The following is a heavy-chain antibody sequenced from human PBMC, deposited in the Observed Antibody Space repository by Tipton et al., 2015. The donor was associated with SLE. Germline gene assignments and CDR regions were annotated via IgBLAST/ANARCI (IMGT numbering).Heavy chain of an antibody. D-gene: IGHD2-8*01. J-gene: IGHJ3*01. CDR1: GSTFSRHW. Sequence: SLRLSCAASGSTFSRHWMSWVRQAPGKGLEWVANIKQDGSEKFFVDSVKGRFTISRDNAKNSLYLQMDSLRAEDTAVYYCVRNGGAFDFWGQGTMVTVSS. V-gene: IGHV3-7*05. CDR2: IKQDGSEK. CDR3: VRNGGAFDF.